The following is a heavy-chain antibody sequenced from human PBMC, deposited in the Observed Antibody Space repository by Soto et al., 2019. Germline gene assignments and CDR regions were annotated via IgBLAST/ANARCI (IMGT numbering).Heavy chain of an antibody. CDR3: ARYASDCSGGSCYTYYFDY. D-gene: IGHD2-15*01. V-gene: IGHV4-59*01. CDR1: GGSISSYY. Sequence: SETLSLTCTVSGGSISSYYWSWIRQPPGKGLEWIGYIYYSGSTNYNPSLKSRVTISVDTSKNQFSLKLSSVTAADTAVYYCARYASDCSGGSCYTYYFDYWGQGTLVTVSS. CDR2: IYYSGST. J-gene: IGHJ4*02.